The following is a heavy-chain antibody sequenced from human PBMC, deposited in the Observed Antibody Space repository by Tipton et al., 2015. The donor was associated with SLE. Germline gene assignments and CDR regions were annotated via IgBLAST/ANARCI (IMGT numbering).Heavy chain of an antibody. CDR3: ARSPLDIVVVAATGFDY. J-gene: IGHJ4*02. D-gene: IGHD2-15*01. V-gene: IGHV4-31*03. CDR1: GGSISSGGYY. Sequence: TLSLTCTVSGGSISSGGYYWSWIRQHPGKGLEWIGYIYYSGSTYYNPSLKSRVTISVDTSKNQFSLKLSSVTAADTAAYYCARSPLDIVVVAATGFDYWGQGTLVTVSS. CDR2: IYYSGST.